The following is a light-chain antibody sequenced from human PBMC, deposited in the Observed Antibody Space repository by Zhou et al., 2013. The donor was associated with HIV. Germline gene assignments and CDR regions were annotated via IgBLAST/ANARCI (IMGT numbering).Light chain of an antibody. V-gene: IGKV1-39*01. CDR1: ENIDTY. Sequence: IQLTQSPSSLSASVGDTVTITCRASENIDTYLHWYQQMPGEAPKLLIYTASILQSGVPSRFSGSGSGTDFTLTISSLQPEDFATYYCQQSSSSPFTFGPGTKVDV. CDR2: TAS. J-gene: IGKJ3*01. CDR3: QQSSSSPFT.